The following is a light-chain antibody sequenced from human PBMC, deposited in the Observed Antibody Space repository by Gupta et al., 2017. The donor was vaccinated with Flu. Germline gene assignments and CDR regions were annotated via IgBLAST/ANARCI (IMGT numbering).Light chain of an antibody. Sequence: QTALTQPPSAAGCPGQSVTISCTGTSSDVGGLNYVSWYQQHPGKVPKLMIYEVSQRPSGVPDRFSGSKSGYTASLTVSGLQAEDEADYYCSSYAGSDKDVFGTGTKVTVL. CDR3: SSYAGSDKDV. CDR1: SSDVGGLNY. J-gene: IGLJ1*01. V-gene: IGLV2-8*01. CDR2: EVS.